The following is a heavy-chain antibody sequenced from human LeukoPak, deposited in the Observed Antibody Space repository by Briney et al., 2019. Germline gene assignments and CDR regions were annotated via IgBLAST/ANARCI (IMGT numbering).Heavy chain of an antibody. CDR1: GFTFSSYS. D-gene: IGHD2-2*01. CDR2: ISSSSSYI. V-gene: IGHV3-21*06. Sequence: GGSLRLSCAASGFTFSSYSMNWVRQAPGKGLEWVSSISSSSSYIYYADSVKGRFTIFRDNAKSSLYLQMNSLRVEDTAVYYCARGKYPGAFDVWGQGTMVTVSS. CDR3: ARGKYPGAFDV. J-gene: IGHJ3*01.